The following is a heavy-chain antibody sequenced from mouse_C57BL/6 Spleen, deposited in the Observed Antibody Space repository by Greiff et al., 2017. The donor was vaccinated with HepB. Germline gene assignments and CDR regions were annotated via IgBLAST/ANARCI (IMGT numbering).Heavy chain of an antibody. CDR3: VRDRGLYYGSSLFAY. Sequence: EVQGVESGGGLVQPKGSLKLSCAASGFTFNTYAMHWVRQAPGKGLEWVARIRSKSSNYATYYADSVKDRFTISRDDSQSMLYLQMNNLKTEDTAMYYCVRDRGLYYGSSLFAYWGQGTLVTVSA. D-gene: IGHD1-1*01. CDR1: GFTFNTYA. CDR2: IRSKSSNYAT. V-gene: IGHV10-3*01. J-gene: IGHJ3*01.